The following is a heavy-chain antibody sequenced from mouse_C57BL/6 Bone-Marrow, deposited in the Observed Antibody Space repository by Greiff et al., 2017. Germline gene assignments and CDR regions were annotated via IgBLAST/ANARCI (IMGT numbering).Heavy chain of an antibody. J-gene: IGHJ3*01. CDR1: GYAFSSYW. Sequence: QVQLKESGAELVKPGASVKISCKASGYAFSSYWMNWVKQRPGKGLEWIGQIFPGDGDPNYNGKFKGKATLTADKSSSTASMQLSSLTAEDSAVYFCARGAYGGQGTLVTVSA. CDR3: ARGAY. CDR2: IFPGDGDP. V-gene: IGHV1-80*01.